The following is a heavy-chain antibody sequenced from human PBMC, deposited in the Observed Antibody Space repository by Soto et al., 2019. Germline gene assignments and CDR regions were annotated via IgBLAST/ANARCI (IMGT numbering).Heavy chain of an antibody. V-gene: IGHV4-31*03. D-gene: IGHD2-2*02. CDR3: ARGQYCSSTSCYTRMYYFDY. Sequence: KASETLSLTCTVSGGSISSGGYYWSWIRQHPGKGLEWIGYIYYSGSTYYNPSLKSRVTISVDTSKNQFSLKLSSVTAADTAVYYCARGQYCSSTSCYTRMYYFDYWGQGTLVTVSS. CDR1: GGSISSGGYY. CDR2: IYYSGST. J-gene: IGHJ4*02.